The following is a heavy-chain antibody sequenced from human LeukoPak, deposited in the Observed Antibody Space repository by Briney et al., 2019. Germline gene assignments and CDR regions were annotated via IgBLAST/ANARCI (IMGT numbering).Heavy chain of an antibody. V-gene: IGHV3-74*01. Sequence: PGGSLRLSCVASGFSFSVYAMSWVRHAPGKGLEWVSRINSDGSSTSYADSVKGRVTISRDNAKNTLYLQMNRLRAEDTAVYYCARKKAGPWANWGSVYWGQGTLVTVSS. CDR1: GFSFSVYA. D-gene: IGHD7-27*01. CDR3: ARKKAGPWANWGSVY. CDR2: INSDGSST. J-gene: IGHJ4*02.